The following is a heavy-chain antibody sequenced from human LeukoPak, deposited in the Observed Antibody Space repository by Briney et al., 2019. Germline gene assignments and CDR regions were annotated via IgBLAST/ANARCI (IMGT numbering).Heavy chain of an antibody. CDR3: AKDYCSGGSCYTADY. D-gene: IGHD2-15*01. CDR1: GFAFSSYA. CDR2: ISGSGGST. J-gene: IGHJ4*02. V-gene: IGHV3-23*01. Sequence: GGSLRLSCAASGFAFSSYAMSWVRQAPGKGLEWVSAISGSGGSTYYADSVKGRFTISRDNCKNTLYLQMNSLRAEDTAVYYCAKDYCSGGSCYTADYWGQGTLVTVSS.